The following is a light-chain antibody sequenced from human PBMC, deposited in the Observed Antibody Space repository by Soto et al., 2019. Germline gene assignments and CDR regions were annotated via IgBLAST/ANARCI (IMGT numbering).Light chain of an antibody. J-gene: IGKJ1*01. CDR3: QQHDASPTWT. CDR2: GAS. Sequence: EIVFTQSPGTLSFSPGERATLSCRASQRVSSRYLTWYQQRPGQAPRLLIYGASSRATGIPDRFSGSGSGTDFTLTISRLEPEDFAVYYCQQHDASPTWTFGQGTKVDIK. V-gene: IGKV3-20*01. CDR1: QRVSSRY.